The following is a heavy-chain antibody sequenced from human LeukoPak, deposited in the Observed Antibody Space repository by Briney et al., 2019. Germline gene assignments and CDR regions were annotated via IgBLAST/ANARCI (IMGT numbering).Heavy chain of an antibody. V-gene: IGHV3-66*01. J-gene: IGHJ6*04. CDR3: AELGITMIGGV. CDR1: EFSVGSNY. CDR2: IYSGGST. D-gene: IGHD3-10*02. Sequence: GGSLRLSCAASEFSVGSNYMTWVRQAPGRGLEWVSLIYSGGSTYYADSVKGRFTISRDNAKNSLYLQMNSLRAEDTAVYYCAELGITMIGGVWGKGTTVTISS.